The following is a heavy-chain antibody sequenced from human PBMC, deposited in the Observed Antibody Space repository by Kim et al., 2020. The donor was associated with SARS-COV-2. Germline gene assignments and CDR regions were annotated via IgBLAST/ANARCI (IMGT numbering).Heavy chain of an antibody. CDR1: GFTFSSYG. Sequence: GGSLRLSCTASGFTFSSYGMNWVRQAPGKGLEWVALISSDDSYIYYADSLKGRFTISRANAKNTLYLQMNSLRAEDTAAYYCARESYCGGDCYNGDPFD. J-gene: IGHJ3*02. V-gene: IGHV3-21*01. CDR2: ISSDDSYI. CDR3: ARESYCGGDCYNGDPFD. D-gene: IGHD2-21*02.